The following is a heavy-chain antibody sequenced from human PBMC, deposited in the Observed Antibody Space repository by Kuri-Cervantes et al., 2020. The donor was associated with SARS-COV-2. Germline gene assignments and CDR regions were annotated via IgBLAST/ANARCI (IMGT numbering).Heavy chain of an antibody. CDR3: ARDASVVGFSSSPPLP. Sequence: GESLKISCAASGFAFSNFTLNWVRQAPGKGLEWVSSIGSSRGSKYFADSVKGRFTISRDNAKNSVYLQMSSLRADDTAVYYCARDASVVGFSSSPPLPWGQGTLVTVSS. CDR2: IGSSRGSK. CDR1: GFAFSNFT. J-gene: IGHJ5*02. V-gene: IGHV3-21*01. D-gene: IGHD6-6*01.